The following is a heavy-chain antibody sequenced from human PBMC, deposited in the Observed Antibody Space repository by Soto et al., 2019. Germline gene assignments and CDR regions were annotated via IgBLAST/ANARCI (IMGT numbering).Heavy chain of an antibody. J-gene: IGHJ6*02. V-gene: IGHV5-10-1*01. CDR1: GYSFTTYW. D-gene: IGHD6-13*01. CDR2: IDPSDSYT. Sequence: GESLKISCKGSGYSFTTYWISWVRQMPGKGLEWMGRIDPSDSYTKYSPSFQGHVTMSTDKSISTAYLQWSSLKASDTAMYYCARHAAGPYRGMDVWGQGTTVTVSS. CDR3: ARHAAGPYRGMDV.